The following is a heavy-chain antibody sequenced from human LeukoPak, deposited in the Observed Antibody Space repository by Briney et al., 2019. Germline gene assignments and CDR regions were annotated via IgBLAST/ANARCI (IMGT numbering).Heavy chain of an antibody. CDR3: ARDRGYALDM. Sequence: GGSLRLPCAASGFSFSKNWMHWVRQAPGKGLVWISRINSGDSNTSYADSVKGRFTISRDNGKNTVYLDMNSLRVEDTALYYCARDRGYALDMWGQGTMVTVSS. CDR1: GFSFSKNW. CDR2: INSGDSNT. V-gene: IGHV3-74*01. D-gene: IGHD3-10*01. J-gene: IGHJ3*02.